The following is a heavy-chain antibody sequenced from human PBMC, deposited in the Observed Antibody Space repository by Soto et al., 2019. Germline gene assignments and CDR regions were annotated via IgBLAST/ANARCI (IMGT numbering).Heavy chain of an antibody. CDR1: AGTFSSYT. CDR3: AREAAAVPCSFDI. Sequence: QVQLVQSGAEVKKPGSSVKVSCKASAGTFSSYTISWVRQAPGQGLEWMGRIIPILGIANYAQKFQGRVTITAHKSASTAYMELNSLSSEDTAVYYCAREAAAVPCSFDIGGQGTIVTVSS. J-gene: IGHJ3*02. V-gene: IGHV1-69*08. CDR2: IIPILGIA. D-gene: IGHD6-13*01.